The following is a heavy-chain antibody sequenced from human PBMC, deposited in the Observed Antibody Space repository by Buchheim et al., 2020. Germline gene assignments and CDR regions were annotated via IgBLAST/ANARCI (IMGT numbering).Heavy chain of an antibody. V-gene: IGHV4-34*01. J-gene: IGHJ6*03. CDR2: INDSGST. CDR1: GGSFSGYY. D-gene: IGHD2-2*01. Sequence: QVQLQQWGAGLLKPSETLSLTCAVYGGSFSGYYWSWIRQPPGKGLEWIGEINDSGSTNYNPSLKSRVTISIDTSKNQFSLKVSSLTAADTAVYYCARERGSSIGPLRGGGYYYYMDVWGKGTT. CDR3: ARERGSSIGPLRGGGYYYYMDV.